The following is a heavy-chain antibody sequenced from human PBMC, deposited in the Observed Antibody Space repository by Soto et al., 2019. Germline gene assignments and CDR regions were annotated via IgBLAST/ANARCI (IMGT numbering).Heavy chain of an antibody. D-gene: IGHD3-9*01. CDR2: IYYSGST. J-gene: IGHJ6*02. V-gene: IGHV4-61*01. CDR1: GGSVSSGSYY. CDR3: ARRYFDWSNYYYYYGMDV. Sequence: PSETLSLTCTVSGGSVSSGSYYWSWIRQPPGKGLEWIGYIYYSGSTNYNPSLKSRVTISVDTSKNQFSLKLSSVTAADTAVYYCARRYFDWSNYYYYYGMDVWGQGTTVTVSS.